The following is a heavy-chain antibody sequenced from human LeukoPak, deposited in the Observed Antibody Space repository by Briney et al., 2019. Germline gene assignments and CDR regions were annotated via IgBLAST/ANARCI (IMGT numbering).Heavy chain of an antibody. CDR2: IGTAGDT. D-gene: IGHD3-10*01. V-gene: IGHV3-13*01. Sequence: PGGSLRLSCAASGFTFSSYDMHWVRQATGKGLEWVSAIGTAGDTYYPGSVKGRFTISRENAKNSLYLQMNSLRAGDTAVYYCVKSGSYSSPYYFDYWGQGTLVTVSS. CDR1: GFTFSSYD. CDR3: VKSGSYSSPYYFDY. J-gene: IGHJ4*02.